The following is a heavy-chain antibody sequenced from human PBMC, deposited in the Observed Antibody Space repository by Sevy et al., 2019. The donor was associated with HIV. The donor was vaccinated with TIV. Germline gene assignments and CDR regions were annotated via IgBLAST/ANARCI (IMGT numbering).Heavy chain of an antibody. CDR3: ARDHGYCSGGSWYSGGY. J-gene: IGHJ4*02. D-gene: IGHD2-15*01. Sequence: GGSLRLSCSASGFTFSSYTMIWVRQAPGRGLEWVSASSGTGSYIYYADSVKDRFTISRANAKNLLYLQMNSLRAGDTAVYYCARDHGYCSGGSWYSGGYWGQGTLVTVSS. CDR1: GFTFSSYT. V-gene: IGHV3-21*06. CDR2: SSGTGSYI.